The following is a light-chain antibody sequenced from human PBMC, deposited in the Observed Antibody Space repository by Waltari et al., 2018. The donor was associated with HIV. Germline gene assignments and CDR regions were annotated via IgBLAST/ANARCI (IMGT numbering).Light chain of an antibody. Sequence: SYVLTQPPSVSVAPGQTAGITCGGDNIGSNSVHWYQQKQCQAPDLLIYDGADRPSGIPERFSGSNSENTATLTIGRVEAGDEADYYCQVWDSGSAHVVFGGGTNLAVL. V-gene: IGLV3-21*02. CDR3: QVWDSGSAHVV. J-gene: IGLJ2*01. CDR2: DGA. CDR1: NIGSNS.